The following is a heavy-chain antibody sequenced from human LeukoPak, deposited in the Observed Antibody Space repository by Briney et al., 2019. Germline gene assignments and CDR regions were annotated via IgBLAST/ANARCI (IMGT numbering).Heavy chain of an antibody. CDR2: ISAYNGNT. J-gene: IGHJ5*02. CDR1: GYTFTSYG. Sequence: ASVKVSCKASGYTFTSYGISWVRQAPGQGLEWMGWISAYNGNTNYAQKLQGRVTMTTDTSTRTDYMELRSLRSDDTDVYYCARTGTTLVNFVNWFDPWGQGTLVTVSS. D-gene: IGHD1-7*01. V-gene: IGHV1-18*01. CDR3: ARTGTTLVNFVNWFDP.